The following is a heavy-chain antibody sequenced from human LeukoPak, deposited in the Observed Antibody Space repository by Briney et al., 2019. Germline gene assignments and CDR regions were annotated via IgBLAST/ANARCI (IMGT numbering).Heavy chain of an antibody. Sequence: PGGSLRLSCAASGFTFSSYAMSWVRQAPGKGLEWVSAISGSGGSTYYADSVKGRFTISRDNPNNTLYLQMNSLRAEDTAVYYCARVGYTSGWFRDWGQGTLVTVSS. J-gene: IGHJ4*02. CDR1: GFTFSSYA. CDR2: ISGSGGST. D-gene: IGHD6-19*01. V-gene: IGHV3-23*01. CDR3: ARVGYTSGWFRD.